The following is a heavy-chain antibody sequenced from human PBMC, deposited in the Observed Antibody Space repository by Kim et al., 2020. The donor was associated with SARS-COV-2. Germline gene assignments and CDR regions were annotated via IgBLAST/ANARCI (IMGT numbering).Heavy chain of an antibody. J-gene: IGHJ4*02. V-gene: IGHV3-30*04. Sequence: GGSLRHSCAASGFTFSSYAMHWVRQAPGKGLEWVAVISYDGSNKYYADSVKGRFTISRDNSKNTLYLQMNSLRAEDTAVYYCARGRGGDIVATIYYWGQG. D-gene: IGHD5-12*01. CDR3: ARGRGGDIVATIYY. CDR1: GFTFSSYA. CDR2: ISYDGSNK.